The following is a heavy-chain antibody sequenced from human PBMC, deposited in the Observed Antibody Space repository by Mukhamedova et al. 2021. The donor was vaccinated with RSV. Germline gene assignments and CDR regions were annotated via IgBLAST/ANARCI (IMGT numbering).Heavy chain of an antibody. V-gene: IGHV3-48*03. D-gene: IGHD6-19*01. CDR2: ISSSSNTI. Sequence: GLEWISYISSSSNTIYYADSVKGRFTISRDNAQNSLYLQMSCLRAEDTAVYYCARGYSSLDYWGQGTLVTVSS. J-gene: IGHJ4*02. CDR3: ARGYSSLDY.